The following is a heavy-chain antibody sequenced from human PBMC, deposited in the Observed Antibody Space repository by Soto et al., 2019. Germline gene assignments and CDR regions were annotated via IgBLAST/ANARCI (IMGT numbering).Heavy chain of an antibody. CDR3: ARLGYCSGGSCRRGNWFDP. V-gene: IGHV1-8*01. D-gene: IGHD2-15*01. J-gene: IGHJ5*02. Sequence: ASVKVSCKASGDTFTSYEINWVRQATGQGLEWMGWMNPNSGNTGYAQKFQGRVTMTRNTSISTGYMELSSLRSEDTAVYYCARLGYCSGGSCRRGNWFDPWGQGTLVTACS. CDR2: MNPNSGNT. CDR1: GDTFTSYE.